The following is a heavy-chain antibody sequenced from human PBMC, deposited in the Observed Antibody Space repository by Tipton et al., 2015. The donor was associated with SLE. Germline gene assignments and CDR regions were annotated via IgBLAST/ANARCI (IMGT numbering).Heavy chain of an antibody. J-gene: IGHJ3*02. CDR3: ARSYWARDAVDI. CDR2: IESHGGTT. V-gene: IGHV3-74*01. Sequence: SLRLSCEASGFTFSTYWMHWVRQAPGKGLVWVSRIESHGGTTNYADSVKGRFAISRDNAKNMLYLQMNSLRVEDTAVYFCARSYWARDAVDIWGQGTMVTVSS. CDR1: GFTFSTYW. D-gene: IGHD2-8*02.